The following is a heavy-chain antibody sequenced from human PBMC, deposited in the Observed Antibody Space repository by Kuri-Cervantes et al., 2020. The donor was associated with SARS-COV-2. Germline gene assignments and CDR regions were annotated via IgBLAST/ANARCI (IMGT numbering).Heavy chain of an antibody. Sequence: GSLRLSCTVSGGSISSYYWSWIRQPAGKGLEWIGRIYTSGSTNCNPSLKCRVTMSVDTSKNQFSLKLSSVTAADTAVYYCASQDDTSGFYYAYDYWGQGTLVTVSS. D-gene: IGHD3-22*01. V-gene: IGHV4-4*07. CDR2: IYTSGST. CDR1: GGSISSYY. CDR3: ASQDDTSGFYYAYDY. J-gene: IGHJ4*02.